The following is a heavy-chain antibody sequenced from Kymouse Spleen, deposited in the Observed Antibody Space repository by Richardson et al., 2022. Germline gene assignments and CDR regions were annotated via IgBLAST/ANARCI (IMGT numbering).Heavy chain of an antibody. J-gene: IGHJ4*02. CDR1: GFTFSNAW. Sequence: EVQLVESGGGLVKPGGSLRLSCAASGFTFSNAWMSWVRQAPGKGLEWVGRIKSKTDGGTTDYAAPVKGRFTISRDDSKNTLYLQMNSLKTEDTAVYYCTTGPGIAAAFDYWGQGTLVTVSS. D-gene: IGHD6-13*01,IGHD6-25*01. CDR3: TTGPGIAAAFDY. V-gene: IGHV3-15*01. CDR2: IKSKTDGGTT.